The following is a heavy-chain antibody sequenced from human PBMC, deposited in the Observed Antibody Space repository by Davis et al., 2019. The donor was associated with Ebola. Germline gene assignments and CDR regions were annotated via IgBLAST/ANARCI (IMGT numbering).Heavy chain of an antibody. CDR2: IRSKANSYAT. CDR3: ARRNYYYDSSGYFAFDY. Sequence: GESLKISCAASGFTFSGSAMHWVRQVSGKGLEWVGRIRSKANSYATAYAASVKGRFTISRDDSKNTAYLQMNSLKTEDTAVYYCARRNYYYDSSGYFAFDYWGQGTLVTVSS. D-gene: IGHD3-22*01. CDR1: GFTFSGSA. J-gene: IGHJ4*02. V-gene: IGHV3-73*01.